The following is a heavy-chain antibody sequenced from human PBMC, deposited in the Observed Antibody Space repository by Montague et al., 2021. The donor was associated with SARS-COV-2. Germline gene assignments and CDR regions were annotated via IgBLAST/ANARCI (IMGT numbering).Heavy chain of an antibody. Sequence: CAISGDSVFSNSAAWNWIRQSPSRGLEWLGRTYYRSEWYNDYAVSVKSRITINPDTSKNQFSLQLNSVTPEDTAVYYCARGLWFGELLSLYYYYGMDVWGQGTTVTVSS. V-gene: IGHV6-1*01. CDR2: TYYRSEWYN. J-gene: IGHJ6*02. CDR1: GDSVFSNSAA. D-gene: IGHD3-10*01. CDR3: ARGLWFGELLSLYYYYGMDV.